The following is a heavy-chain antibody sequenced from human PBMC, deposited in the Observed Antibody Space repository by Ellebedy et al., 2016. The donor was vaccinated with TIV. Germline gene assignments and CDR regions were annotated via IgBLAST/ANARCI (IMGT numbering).Heavy chain of an antibody. V-gene: IGHV3-11*06. CDR1: GFSFSDHY. J-gene: IGHJ4*02. CDR3: VRTARIADY. CDR2: ISGSSVDT. D-gene: IGHD2-21*02. Sequence: GESLKISCVVSGFSFSDHYMNWIRQTPGKGLEWLSYISGSSVDTNYADSVKGRFTISRDNAKNSLYLQMNSLRAEDTAVYYCVRTARIADYWGQGTLVTVSS.